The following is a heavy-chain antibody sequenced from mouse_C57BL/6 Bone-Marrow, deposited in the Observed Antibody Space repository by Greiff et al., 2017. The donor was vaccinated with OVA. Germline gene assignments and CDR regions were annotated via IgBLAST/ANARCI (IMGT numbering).Heavy chain of an antibody. J-gene: IGHJ1*03. CDR2: FHPYNDDT. Sequence: VQLQQSGAELVKPGASVKMSCKASGYTFTTYPIEWMKQNHGKSLEWIGNFHPYNDDTKYNEKFKGKATLTVEKSSSTVYLELSRLTSVDSAVYYCAKSYYGSSYWYFDVWGTGTTVTVSS. V-gene: IGHV1-47*01. D-gene: IGHD1-1*01. CDR1: GYTFTTYP. CDR3: AKSYYGSSYWYFDV.